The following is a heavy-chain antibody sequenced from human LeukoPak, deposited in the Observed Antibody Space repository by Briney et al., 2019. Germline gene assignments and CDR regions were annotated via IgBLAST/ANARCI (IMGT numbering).Heavy chain of an antibody. Sequence: GGSLRLSCAASGFTVSSNYMSWVRQAPGKGLEWVSVIYSGGSTYYADSVKGRFTISRDNSKNTLYLQMNSLRAEDTAVYYCAKQTLGGRGYSYGYRGGFDYWGQGTLVTVSS. J-gene: IGHJ4*02. V-gene: IGHV3-66*04. CDR1: GFTVSSNY. CDR2: IYSGGST. D-gene: IGHD5-18*01. CDR3: AKQTLGGRGYSYGYRGGFDY.